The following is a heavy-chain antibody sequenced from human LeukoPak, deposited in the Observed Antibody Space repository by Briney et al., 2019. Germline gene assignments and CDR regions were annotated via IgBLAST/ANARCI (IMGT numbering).Heavy chain of an antibody. Sequence: PGGSLRLSWAAAGFTVSYNYIRWVRQAPGKGLEWVSVIYSGGTTYYADSVKGRFTISRDNSKNTLHLQMSGLRAEDTAVYYCARNSFRVNTHYFYGMDVWGQGTTVTVSS. J-gene: IGHJ6*02. D-gene: IGHD3-10*01. CDR3: ARNSFRVNTHYFYGMDV. CDR1: GFTVSYNY. CDR2: IYSGGTT. V-gene: IGHV3-53*01.